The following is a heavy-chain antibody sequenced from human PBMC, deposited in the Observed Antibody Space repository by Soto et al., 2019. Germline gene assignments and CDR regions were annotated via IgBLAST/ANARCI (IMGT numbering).Heavy chain of an antibody. D-gene: IGHD3-16*01. CDR2: ISAYNGNT. CDR3: ARVRRVTPHFWDYYYLLRYGR. V-gene: IGHV1-18*01. CDR1: GYTFTSYG. Sequence: ASVKVSCKASGYTFTSYGISWVRQAPGQWLEWMGWISAYNGNTNYAQKLQGRVTMTTDTSTSTAYMELRSLRSDDTAVYYCARVRRVTPHFWDYYYLLRYGRLGPRDHGHRLL. J-gene: IGHJ6*02.